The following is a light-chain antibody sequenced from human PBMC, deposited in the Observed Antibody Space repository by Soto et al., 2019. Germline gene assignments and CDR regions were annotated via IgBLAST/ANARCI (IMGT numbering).Light chain of an antibody. V-gene: IGKV1-39*01. CDR1: QSISSY. CDR3: QQSYSTPIT. CDR2: AAS. Sequence: DIQVTQSPSSLSASVGDRVTISCRASQSISSYLNWYQQSPGKAPKLLIYAASSLQSGVPSRFSGSGSGTDFTLTISSLQPEDFATYYCQQSYSTPITFGQGTRLEI. J-gene: IGKJ5*01.